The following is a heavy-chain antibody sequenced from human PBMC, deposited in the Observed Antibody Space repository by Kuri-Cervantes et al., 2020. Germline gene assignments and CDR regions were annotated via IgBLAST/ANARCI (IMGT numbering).Heavy chain of an antibody. Sequence: ASVKVSCKASGYTFTSYCMHWVRQAPGQGLEWMGIINPSGGSTSYAQKFQGRVTMTRDTSTSTVYMGLSSLRSEDTAVYYCARDRATVTPGGDYYYYYMDVWGKGTTVTVSS. V-gene: IGHV1-46*01. CDR1: GYTFTSYC. J-gene: IGHJ6*03. CDR3: ARDRATVTPGGDYYYYYMDV. CDR2: INPSGGST. D-gene: IGHD4-17*01.